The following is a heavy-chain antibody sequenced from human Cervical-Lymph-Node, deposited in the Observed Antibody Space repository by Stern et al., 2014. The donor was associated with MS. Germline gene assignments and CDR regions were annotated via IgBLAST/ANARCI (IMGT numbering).Heavy chain of an antibody. CDR2: VYHSGSA. CDR3: ARDFEFQLLCD. J-gene: IGHJ4*02. Sequence: VQLVESGPGLVKPSGTLSLTCAVSGASISTDNWWSWVRQPPGKGLVWIGQVYHSGSANYNPSLKSRVTMSVDESKNQFSLRLTSVTAADTAVYYCARDFEFQLLCDWGQGALVTVSS. V-gene: IGHV4-4*02. D-gene: IGHD2-2*01. CDR1: GASISTDNW.